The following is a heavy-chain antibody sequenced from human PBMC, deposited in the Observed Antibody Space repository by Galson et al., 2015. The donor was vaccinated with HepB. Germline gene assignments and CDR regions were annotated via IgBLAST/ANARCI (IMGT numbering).Heavy chain of an antibody. CDR2: IYPGDSDT. CDR3: ARVAGELLVQPPAAPYSSGMDV. CDR1: GYRFTNYW. J-gene: IGHJ6*02. Sequence: QSGAEVKKPGESLKISCKGSGYRFTNYWIGWVRQMPGKGLEWVGIIYPGDSDTRYSPSFQGHVTMSTDKSFSTAYLQWSSLKASDTAIYYCARVAGELLVQPPAAPYSSGMDVWGLGTTVTVSS. D-gene: IGHD1-7*01. V-gene: IGHV5-51*01.